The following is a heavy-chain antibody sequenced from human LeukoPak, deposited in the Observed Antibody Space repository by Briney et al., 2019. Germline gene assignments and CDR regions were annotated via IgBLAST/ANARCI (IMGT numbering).Heavy chain of an antibody. D-gene: IGHD3-22*01. CDR1: GGTFSSYA. CDR3: ARGYYYDSSGYSPQEAFDI. J-gene: IGHJ3*02. CDR2: IIPILGIA. V-gene: IGHV1-69*04. Sequence: GASVKVSCKASGGTFSSYAISWVRQAPGQGLEWMGRIIPILGIANYAQKFQGRVTITADKSTSTAYMELSSLRSEDTAVYYCARGYYYDSSGYSPQEAFDIWGQGTMVTVSS.